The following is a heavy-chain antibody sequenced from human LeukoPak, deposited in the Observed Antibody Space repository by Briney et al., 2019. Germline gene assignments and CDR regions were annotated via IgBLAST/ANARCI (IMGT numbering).Heavy chain of an antibody. CDR2: INPNSGGT. CDR3: ARARPITYGDYKFDY. J-gene: IGHJ4*02. V-gene: IGHV1-2*04. D-gene: IGHD4-17*01. CDR1: GYTFTGYY. Sequence: GASVKVSCKASGYTFTGYYMHWVRQAPGQGLEWMGWINPNSGGTNYAQKFQGWVTMTRDTSISTAYMELSRLRSDDTAVYYCARARPITYGDYKFDYWGQGTLVTVSS.